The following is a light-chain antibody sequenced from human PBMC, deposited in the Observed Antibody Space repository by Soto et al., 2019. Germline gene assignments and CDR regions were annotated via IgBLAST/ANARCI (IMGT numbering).Light chain of an antibody. Sequence: DIQITQSPSTLSASVGDRVTIPCRASQSISSWLAWYQQKPGKAPKLLIYKASTLKSGVPSRFSGSGSGTEFTLTISRLQPEDFATYYCQQANSSPLTFGGGTKVDIK. CDR2: KAS. J-gene: IGKJ4*01. V-gene: IGKV1-5*03. CDR1: QSISSW. CDR3: QQANSSPLT.